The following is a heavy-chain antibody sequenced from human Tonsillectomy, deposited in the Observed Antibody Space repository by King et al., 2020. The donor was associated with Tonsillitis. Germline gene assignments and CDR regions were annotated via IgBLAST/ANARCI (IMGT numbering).Heavy chain of an antibody. CDR1: GGSFSSYY. V-gene: IGHV4-59*01. Sequence: VQLQESGPGVVKPSETLSLTCTVSGGSFSSYYWSWIRQSPGKGLDWIAYISYSGSTDYNPSLKSRVTMSIDTSKQQFSLRLSSVTAADTAVYYCAGLCLVGGTWSYSYYGLDVWGQGTTVSVSS. CDR3: AGLCLVGGTWSYSYYGLDV. CDR2: ISYSGST. D-gene: IGHD1-26*01. J-gene: IGHJ6*02.